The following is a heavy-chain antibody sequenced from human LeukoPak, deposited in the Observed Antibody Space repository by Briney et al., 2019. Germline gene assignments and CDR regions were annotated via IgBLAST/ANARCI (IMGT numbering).Heavy chain of an antibody. CDR2: TRNKANSYTT. CDR3: ARGEASGTTMDV. Sequence: GGSLRLSCAASGITFSDHYMGWVRQAPGKGLEWVGRTRNKANSYTTEYAASVKGRFTISRDDSKNSLYLQMNSLKTEDTAVYYCARGEASGTTMDVWGQGTTVTVSS. CDR1: GITFSDHY. J-gene: IGHJ6*02. D-gene: IGHD1-26*01. V-gene: IGHV3-72*01.